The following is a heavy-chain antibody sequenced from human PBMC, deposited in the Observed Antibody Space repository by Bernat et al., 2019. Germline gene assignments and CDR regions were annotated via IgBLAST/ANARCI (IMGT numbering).Heavy chain of an antibody. CDR3: ARLPNFWSGYQAFGFDY. D-gene: IGHD3-3*01. CDR2: IYYSGST. CDR1: GGSISSSSYY. V-gene: IGHV4-39*01. J-gene: IGHJ4*02. Sequence: QLQLQESGPGLVKPSETLSLTCTVSGGSISSSSYYWGWIRQPPGKGLEWIGSIYYSGSTYYNPSLKSRVTISVDTSKNQFSLTLSSVTAADTAVYYCARLPNFWSGYQAFGFDYWGQGTLVTVSS.